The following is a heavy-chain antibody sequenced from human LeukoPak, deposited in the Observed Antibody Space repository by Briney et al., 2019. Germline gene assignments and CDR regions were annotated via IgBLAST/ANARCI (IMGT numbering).Heavy chain of an antibody. CDR1: GFTFSSYD. CDR3: ARAANWNEAFDY. V-gene: IGHV3-33*01. D-gene: IGHD1-1*01. CDR2: IWYDGSNK. Sequence: GGSLRLSCAASGFTFSSYDMHWVRQASGKGLEWVAVIWYDGSNKYYADSVKGRFTISRDNSKNTLYLQMNSLRAEDTAVYYCARAANWNEAFDYWGQGTLVTVSS. J-gene: IGHJ4*02.